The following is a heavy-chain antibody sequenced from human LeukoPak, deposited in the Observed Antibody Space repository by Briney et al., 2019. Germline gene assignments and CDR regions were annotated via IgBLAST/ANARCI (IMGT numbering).Heavy chain of an antibody. V-gene: IGHV4-59*02. CDR2: IYYSERT. CDR3: ARGIVGTTHDAFDI. Sequence: SETLSLTCTVSGGSVSRYSWTWIRQPPGKGLEWIAHIYYSERTNNNPSLQSRVTISLDTSKNQFSLKLTSVTAADTAVYYCARGIVGTTHDAFDIWGQGTMVTVSS. CDR1: GGSVSRYS. J-gene: IGHJ3*02. D-gene: IGHD1-26*01.